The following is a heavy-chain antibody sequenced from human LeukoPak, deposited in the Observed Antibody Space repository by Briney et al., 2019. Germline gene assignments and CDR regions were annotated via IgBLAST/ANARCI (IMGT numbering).Heavy chain of an antibody. CDR2: ISSSGSTI. Sequence: PGGSLRLSCAASGFTFSSYEMNWVRQAPGKGLEWVSYISSSGSTIYYADSVKGRFTISRDNAKNSLYLQMNSLRAEDTAVYYCAKVAIAAAGKSYYYYYMDVWGKGTTVTVSS. D-gene: IGHD6-13*01. CDR3: AKVAIAAAGKSYYYYYMDV. J-gene: IGHJ6*03. CDR1: GFTFSSYE. V-gene: IGHV3-48*03.